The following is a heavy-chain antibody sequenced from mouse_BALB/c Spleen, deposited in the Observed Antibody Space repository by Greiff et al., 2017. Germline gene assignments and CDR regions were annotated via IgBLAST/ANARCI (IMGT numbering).Heavy chain of an antibody. CDR2: IDPANCNT. CDR1: GFNIKDTY. Sequence: VQLKESGAELVKPGASVKLSCTASGFNIKDTYMHWVKQRPEQGLEWIGRIDPANCNTKYDPKFQGKATITADTSSNTAYLQLSSLTSEDTAVYYCAAYGNYLTFYAMDYWGQGTSVTVSS. J-gene: IGHJ4*01. CDR3: AAYGNYLTFYAMDY. V-gene: IGHV14-3*02. D-gene: IGHD2-1*01.